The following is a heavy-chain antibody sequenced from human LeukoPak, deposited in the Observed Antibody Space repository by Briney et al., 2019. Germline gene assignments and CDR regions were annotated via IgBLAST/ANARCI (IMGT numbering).Heavy chain of an antibody. CDR3: ARLYGANSGYFDY. V-gene: IGHV3-33*01. CDR1: GYSFSRHG. Sequence: PGRSLRLSCAASGYSFSRHGMHWVRPAPGKGLEWVAAIWYDGSQKYYADSVKGRFTISRDNLENTGDLQMNSLRAEDTAVYYCARLYGANSGYFDYWGPGTLVTVSS. CDR2: IWYDGSQK. J-gene: IGHJ4*02. D-gene: IGHD4-23*01.